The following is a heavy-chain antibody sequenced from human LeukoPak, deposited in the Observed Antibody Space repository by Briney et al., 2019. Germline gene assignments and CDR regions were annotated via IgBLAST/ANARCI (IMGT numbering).Heavy chain of an antibody. J-gene: IGHJ6*02. Sequence: SETLSLTCTVSGGSISSYYWSWIRQPAGKGLEWIGRIYTSGSTNYNPSLKSRVTISVDTSKNQFSLKLSSVTAADTAVYYCARDTVPAYCGGDCDYGMDVWGQGTTVTVSS. V-gene: IGHV4-4*07. CDR1: GGSISSYY. CDR3: ARDTVPAYCGGDCDYGMDV. CDR2: IYTSGST. D-gene: IGHD2-21*02.